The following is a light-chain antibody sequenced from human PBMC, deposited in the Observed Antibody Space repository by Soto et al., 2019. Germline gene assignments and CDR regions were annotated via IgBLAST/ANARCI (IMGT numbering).Light chain of an antibody. CDR3: TSYTSSSFYV. Sequence: QSALTQPASVSGSPGQSVTISCTGTSRDIAGYNYISWFQQHPGKAPKLLIYEVTARPSGASNRFSGSKSGNTASLTISGLQAEDEADYYCTSYTSSSFYVFGTGTKVTVL. CDR1: SRDIAGYNY. V-gene: IGLV2-14*01. CDR2: EVT. J-gene: IGLJ1*01.